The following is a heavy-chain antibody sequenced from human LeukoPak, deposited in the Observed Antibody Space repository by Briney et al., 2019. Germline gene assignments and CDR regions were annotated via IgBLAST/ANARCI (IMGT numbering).Heavy chain of an antibody. V-gene: IGHV3-23*01. J-gene: IGHJ4*02. CDR1: RFTFNCYA. Sequence: GGSLRLSCAASRFTFNCYAMSWVRQAPGKGLEWVSVIGGSNGITFYVGSVKGRFTISRDNSKDTLYLQMNSLRAEDTAVYYCARNENSGWGYFDYWGQGTLVTVSS. CDR2: IGGSNGIT. CDR3: ARNENSGWGYFDY. D-gene: IGHD5-12*01.